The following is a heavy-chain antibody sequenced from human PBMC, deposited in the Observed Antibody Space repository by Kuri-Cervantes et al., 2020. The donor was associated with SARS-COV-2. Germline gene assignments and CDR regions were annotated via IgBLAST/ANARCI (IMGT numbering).Heavy chain of an antibody. CDR1: GGTFTTYG. J-gene: IGHJ4*02. V-gene: IGHV1-46*01. CDR2: INPSGSGT. Sequence: ASVKVSCKASGGTFTTYGFTWVRQAPGQGLEWMGIINPSGSGTRYPQRFQGRVTMTRDTSTSTVYMELSSLTSEDTAVYFCVVGFFSSRKWDYWGQGTLVTVSS. D-gene: IGHD2-15*01. CDR3: VVGFFSSRKWDY.